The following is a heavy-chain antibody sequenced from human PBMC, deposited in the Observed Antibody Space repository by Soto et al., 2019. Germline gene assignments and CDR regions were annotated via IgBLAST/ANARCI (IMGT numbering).Heavy chain of an antibody. CDR1: DDSIGNSHYY. V-gene: IGHV4-30-4*08. J-gene: IGHJ5*02. Sequence: SGTLSLTCTVSDDSIGNSHYYWTWIRQPPGKGLEWIGYISYSGSTYYNPSLESRLTMSIDTSKRQFYLELSSVSAADTAMYFCARDPDAAPDLWGQGTQVTVSS. CDR3: ARDPDAAPDL. CDR2: ISYSGST. D-gene: IGHD6-25*01.